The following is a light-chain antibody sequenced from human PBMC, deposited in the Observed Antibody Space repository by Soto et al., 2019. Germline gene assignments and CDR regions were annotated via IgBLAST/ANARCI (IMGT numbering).Light chain of an antibody. CDR1: QSVSTY. V-gene: IGKV3-11*01. Sequence: IVLTQSPATVSLSPGERATLSCRASQSVSTYLAWYQQKPGQAPRLLIYDASNRATGIPARFSGSASGTDFTLTISSLEPEDFAVYYCQQRSNWPLTFGGGTKVDI. CDR3: QQRSNWPLT. CDR2: DAS. J-gene: IGKJ4*01.